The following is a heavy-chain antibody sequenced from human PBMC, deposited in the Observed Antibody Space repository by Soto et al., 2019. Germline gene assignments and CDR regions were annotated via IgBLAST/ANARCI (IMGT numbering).Heavy chain of an antibody. D-gene: IGHD4-17*01. J-gene: IGHJ4*02. CDR2: ISGSGGST. CDR3: AKDEGPNDYGDYVAYLFDY. V-gene: IGHV3-23*01. CDR1: GFTFSSYA. Sequence: GGSLRLSCAASGFTFSSYAMSWVRQAPGKGLEWVSAISGSGGSTYYADSVKGRFTISRDNSKNTLYLQMNSLRAEDTAVYYCAKDEGPNDYGDYVAYLFDYWGQGTLVTVSS.